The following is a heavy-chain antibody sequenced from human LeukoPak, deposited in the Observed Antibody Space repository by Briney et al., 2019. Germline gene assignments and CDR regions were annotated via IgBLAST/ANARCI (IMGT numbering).Heavy chain of an antibody. J-gene: IGHJ4*02. D-gene: IGHD6-13*01. Sequence: ASVKVSCKASGYTFTSYAIHWVRQAPGQRLEWMGWINAGNGNRKYSQKFQGRVTITTDESTSTAYMELSSLRSEDTAVYYCAREGAAGTTTPFDYWGQGTLVTVSS. V-gene: IGHV1-3*01. CDR1: GYTFTSYA. CDR3: AREGAAGTTTPFDY. CDR2: INAGNGNR.